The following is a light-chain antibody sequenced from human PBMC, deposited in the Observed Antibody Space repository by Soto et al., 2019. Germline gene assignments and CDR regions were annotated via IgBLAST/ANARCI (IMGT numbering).Light chain of an antibody. CDR2: KVS. CDR1: HSLVYSDGNTY. V-gene: IGKV2-30*01. Sequence: DVVMTQSPLSLPVTLGQPASISCRSSHSLVYSDGNTYLSWFQQRPGQSPRRLLYKVSNRDSGVPDRFSGSGSATSFTLKISREEAEDVGVYYCMQGTHWPPTFGQGTKVEIK. J-gene: IGKJ1*01. CDR3: MQGTHWPPT.